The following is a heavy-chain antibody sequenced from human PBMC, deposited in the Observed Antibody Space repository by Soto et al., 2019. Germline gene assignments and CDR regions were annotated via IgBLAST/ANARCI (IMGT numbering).Heavy chain of an antibody. D-gene: IGHD3-9*01. CDR1: GYGFTSYW. J-gene: IGHJ4*02. Sequence: PGESLTHSCECSGYGFTSYWITWVLQLRGKGLEWMGRIDPSDSYINYSPSFQGHVTISADKSIITAYLQWSSLKASDTAMYYCARNVHDILTGYHLDYWGQGTMVTVSS. CDR2: IDPSDSYI. V-gene: IGHV5-10-1*01. CDR3: ARNVHDILTGYHLDY.